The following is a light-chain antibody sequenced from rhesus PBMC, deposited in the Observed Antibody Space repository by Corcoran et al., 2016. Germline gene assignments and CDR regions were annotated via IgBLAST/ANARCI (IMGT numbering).Light chain of an antibody. V-gene: IGKV1-74*01. J-gene: IGKJ2*01. CDR2: KAS. Sequence: DIQMTQSPSSLSASVGDRVTITCRASETVNNYLNWYQQKSGKAPNLLIYKASSWQSGVPSRFSGSGSGTDLTFTITSLQSEDVAIYFCQHNYGPPYSFGQGTKVEIK. CDR3: QHNYGPPYS. CDR1: ETVNNY.